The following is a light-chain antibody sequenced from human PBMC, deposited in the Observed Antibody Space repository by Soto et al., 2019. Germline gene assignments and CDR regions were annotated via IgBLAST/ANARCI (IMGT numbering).Light chain of an antibody. Sequence: EIVLTQSPATLSLSPGERATLSCMASQSVAYFLAWYQQKPGQAPRLLIYDAYNRATGVPSRFSGSGSEADFTLTINKLEPEDSAVYYCQQRSNWPPITFGQGTRLEIK. CDR2: DAY. V-gene: IGKV3-11*01. J-gene: IGKJ5*01. CDR3: QQRSNWPPIT. CDR1: QSVAYF.